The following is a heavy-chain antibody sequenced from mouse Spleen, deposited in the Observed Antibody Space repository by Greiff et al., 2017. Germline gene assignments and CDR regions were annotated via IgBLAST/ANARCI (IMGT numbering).Heavy chain of an antibody. J-gene: IGHJ2*01. CDR2: IDPSDSET. Sequence: VKLQQPGAKLVRPGSSVKLSCKASGYTFTSYWMHWVKQRPIQGLEWIGNIDPSDSETHYNQKFKDKATLTVDKSSSTAYMQLSSLTSEDSAVYYCARAITTVVLDYWGQGTTLTVSS. D-gene: IGHD1-1*01. CDR1: GYTFTSYW. CDR3: ARAITTVVLDY. V-gene: IGHV1-52*01.